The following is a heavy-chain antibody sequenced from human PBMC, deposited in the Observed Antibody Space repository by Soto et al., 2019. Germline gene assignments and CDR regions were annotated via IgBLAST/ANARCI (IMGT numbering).Heavy chain of an antibody. CDR3: AKDRNYDSSGNWFDP. D-gene: IGHD3-22*01. CDR2: ISGSGGST. Sequence: GGSLRLSCAASGFTFSSYAMSWVRQAPGKGLEWVSAISGSGGSTYYADSVKGRFTISRDNSKNTLYLQMNSLRAEDTAVYYCAKDRNYDSSGNWFDPWGQGTLVTVSS. J-gene: IGHJ5*02. V-gene: IGHV3-23*01. CDR1: GFTFSSYA.